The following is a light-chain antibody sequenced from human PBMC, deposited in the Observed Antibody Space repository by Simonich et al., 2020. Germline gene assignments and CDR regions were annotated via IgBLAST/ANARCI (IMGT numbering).Light chain of an antibody. CDR3: QQYNNWPPLT. J-gene: IGKJ4*01. V-gene: IGKV3-11*01. Sequence: EIVLTQSPATLSLSPGERAPLSCRASQSVRSYLAWYQQKPGQAPRLLIYDASTRATGIPARFSGSGSGTDFTLTISSLEPEDFAVYYCQQYNNWPPLTFGGGTKVEIK. CDR1: QSVRSY. CDR2: DAS.